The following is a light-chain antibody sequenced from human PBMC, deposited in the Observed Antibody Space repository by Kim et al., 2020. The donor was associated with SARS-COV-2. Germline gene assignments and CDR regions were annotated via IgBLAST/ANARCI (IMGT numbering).Light chain of an antibody. J-gene: IGLJ2*01. V-gene: IGLV7-46*01. Sequence: PGGTVTPTCDSSTGAVTSGHYPYWFQQKPGQAPRTLIFDTNNKHSWTPARFSGSLLGGKAALTLSGAQSEDEAEYYCLLSYSGARVFGGGTQLTVL. CDR2: DTN. CDR1: TGAVTSGHY. CDR3: LLSYSGARV.